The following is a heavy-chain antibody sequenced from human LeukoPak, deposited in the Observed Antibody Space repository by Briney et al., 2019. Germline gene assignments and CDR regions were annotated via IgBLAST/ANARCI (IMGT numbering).Heavy chain of an antibody. D-gene: IGHD4-11*01. V-gene: IGHV4-34*01. CDR3: ARHYSFAMGV. J-gene: IGHJ6*02. CDR2: INHSGST. CDR1: GGSFSGYY. Sequence: SETLSLTCAVYGGSFSGYYWSWIRQPPGKGLEWIGEINHSGSTNYNPSLKSRVTISIDTSKKQISLKLSSVTAADTAVYYCARHYSFAMGVWGRGTTVTVSS.